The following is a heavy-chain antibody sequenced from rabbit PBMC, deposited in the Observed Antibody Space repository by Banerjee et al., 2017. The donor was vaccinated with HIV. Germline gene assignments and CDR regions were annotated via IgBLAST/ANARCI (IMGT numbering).Heavy chain of an antibody. CDR1: GFDFSSNA. Sequence: QSLEESGGDLVKPGASLTLTCRASGFDFSSNAMCWVRQAPGKGPEWIACIDNGDGDTYYANWAKGRFTISKTSSTTVTLQMTSLTAADTATYFCVRGGLWGPGTLVTVS. J-gene: IGHJ4*01. CDR3: VRGGL. CDR2: IDNGDGDT. V-gene: IGHV1S40*01.